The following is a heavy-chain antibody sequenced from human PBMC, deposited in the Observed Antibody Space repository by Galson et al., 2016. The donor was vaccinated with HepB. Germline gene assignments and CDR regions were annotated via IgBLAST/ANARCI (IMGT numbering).Heavy chain of an antibody. CDR1: GFTFSSYS. CDR2: IPSDGNNK. J-gene: IGHJ4*02. CDR3: AKDSCSNNCFDY. Sequence: SLRLSCAASGFTFSSYSMHWVRQAPGKGLEWVGIIPSDGNNKYYTDSVKGRFTISRDDSRDTLYLQMSSLRPEDTAVYYCAKDSCSNNCFDYWGQGILVTVSS. V-gene: IGHV3-30*18. D-gene: IGHD2-21*01.